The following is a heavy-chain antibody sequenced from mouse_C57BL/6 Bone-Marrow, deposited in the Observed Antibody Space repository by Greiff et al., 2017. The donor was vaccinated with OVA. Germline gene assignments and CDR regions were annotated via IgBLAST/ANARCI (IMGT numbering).Heavy chain of an antibody. CDR3: AREYCYCSSYGYYAMGG. Sequence: QVQLQQSGAELARPGASVKLSCKASGYTFTSYGISWVKQRTGQGLEWIGEIYPRSGNTYYNEKFKGKATLTADKSSSTAYMELRSLTSEDSAVYFCAREYCYCSSYGYYAMGGWGQGTSVTVAS. D-gene: IGHD1-1*01. V-gene: IGHV1-81*01. CDR2: IYPRSGNT. CDR1: GYTFTSYG. J-gene: IGHJ4*01.